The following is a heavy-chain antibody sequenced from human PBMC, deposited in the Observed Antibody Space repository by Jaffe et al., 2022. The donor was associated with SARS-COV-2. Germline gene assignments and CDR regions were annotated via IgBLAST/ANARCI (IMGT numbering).Heavy chain of an antibody. J-gene: IGHJ4*02. V-gene: IGHV3-23*01. CDR2: ISGSGGST. Sequence: EVQLLESGGGLVQPGGSLRLSCAASGFTFSSYAMSWVRQAPGKGLEWVSAISGSGGSTYYADSVKGRFTISRDNSKNTLYLQMNSLRAEDTAVYYCAKIPVEDIVVVPAAIPEDYWGQGTLVTVSS. CDR3: AKIPVEDIVVVPAAIPEDY. CDR1: GFTFSSYA. D-gene: IGHD2-2*02.